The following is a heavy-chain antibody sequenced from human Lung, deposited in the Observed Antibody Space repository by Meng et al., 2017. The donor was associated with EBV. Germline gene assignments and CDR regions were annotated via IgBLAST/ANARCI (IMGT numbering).Heavy chain of an antibody. CDR1: AGSSQGFL. J-gene: IGHJ5*02. V-gene: IGHV4-34*12. CDR3: AREWGHSDNWYNYFDP. CDR2: IIQGGTT. Sequence: LTTAAPAGSSQGFLGNWITLRPGKGLEWIRGIIQGGTTNYNPSLKSRVTISVDTSQNQFSLQLTSVTAADTAIYYCAREWGHSDNWYNYFDPWGQGTMVTVSS. D-gene: IGHD1-20*01.